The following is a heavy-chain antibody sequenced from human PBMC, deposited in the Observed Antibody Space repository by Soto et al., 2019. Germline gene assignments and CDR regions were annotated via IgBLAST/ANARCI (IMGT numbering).Heavy chain of an antibody. J-gene: IGHJ6*02. Sequence: GGSLRLSCAASGFTFSSYWMHWVRQAPGKGLVWVSRINSDGSSTSYADSVKGRFTISRDNAKNTLYLQMNSLRAEDTAVYYCAREIRNWNYYYYYYGMDVWGQGTTVTVSS. V-gene: IGHV3-74*01. CDR1: GFTFSSYW. CDR3: AREIRNWNYYYYYYGMDV. D-gene: IGHD1-7*01. CDR2: INSDGSST.